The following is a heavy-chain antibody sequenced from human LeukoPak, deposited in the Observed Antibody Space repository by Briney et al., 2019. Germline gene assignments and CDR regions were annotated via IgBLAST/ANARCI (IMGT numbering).Heavy chain of an antibody. J-gene: IGHJ4*02. Sequence: GGSLRLSCAVSGFTFNNYPMSWVRQAPGKGLEWVSAIGDNGGDTKYADSVKGRFTISRDNSKNTLYLQMNSLGVEDTAIYYCGRDWKLDYWGQGTLVSVSS. V-gene: IGHV3-23*01. CDR2: IGDNGGDT. D-gene: IGHD1-1*01. CDR1: GFTFNNYP. CDR3: GRDWKLDY.